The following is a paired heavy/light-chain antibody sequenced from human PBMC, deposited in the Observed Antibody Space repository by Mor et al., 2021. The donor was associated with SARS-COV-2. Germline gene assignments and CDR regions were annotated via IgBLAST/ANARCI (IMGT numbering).Heavy chain of an antibody. Sequence: EVQLVESGGGLVQPGGSLRLSCAASGFTFSDYWMSWVRQAPGKGLEWVANINQDGSQKYYVDSVKGRFTISRDNAKSSLYLQMDSLRAEDTAVYYCARGGYCSSTSCYTAYYYFDLWGRGTLVTVSS. V-gene: IGHV3-7*01. J-gene: IGHJ2*01. CDR3: ARGGYCSSTSCYTAYYYFDL. CDR2: INQDGSQK. D-gene: IGHD2-2*02. CDR1: GFTFSDYW.
Light chain of an antibody. CDR2: EVS. V-gene: IGLV2-14*01. CDR3: NSYTSNNIVV. J-gene: IGLJ2*01. CDR1: SSDVGGYNY. Sequence: QSALTQPASVSGSPGQSITISCTGTSSDVGGYNYVSWYQQHPGKAPKLMIYEVSNRPSGVSNRFSGSKSGNTASLTISGLQAEDEADYYCNSYTSNNIVVFGGGTKLTVL.